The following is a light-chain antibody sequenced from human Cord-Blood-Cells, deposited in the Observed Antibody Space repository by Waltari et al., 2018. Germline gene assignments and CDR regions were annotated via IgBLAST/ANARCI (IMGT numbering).Light chain of an antibody. Sequence: GSPGQSVTISCTGTSSDVGGYNYVSWYQQHPGKAPKLMIYDVSKRPSGVPDRFSGSKSGNTASLTISGLQAEDEADYYCCSYAGSYTLVFGGGTKLTVL. CDR1: SSDVGGYNY. CDR2: DVS. J-gene: IGLJ3*02. CDR3: CSYAGSYTLV. V-gene: IGLV2-11*01.